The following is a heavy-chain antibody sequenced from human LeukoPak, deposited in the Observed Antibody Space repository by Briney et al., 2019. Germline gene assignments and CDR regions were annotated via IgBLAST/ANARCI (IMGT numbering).Heavy chain of an antibody. Sequence: SQTLSLTCVISGDTVSSNSVAWNWIRQSPSRGLEWLGRTYYRSKWVNEYAASVKSRMSIDPGTSKNQFSLQLYSVTPEDTAVYYCAREESRTFDYWGQGTLVTVSS. V-gene: IGHV6-1*01. CDR3: AREESRTFDY. CDR1: GDTVSSNSVA. J-gene: IGHJ4*02. CDR2: TYYRSKWVN.